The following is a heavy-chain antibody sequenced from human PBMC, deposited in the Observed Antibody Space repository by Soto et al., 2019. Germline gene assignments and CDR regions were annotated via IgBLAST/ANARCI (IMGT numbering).Heavy chain of an antibody. CDR1: GFTLSRYG. D-gene: IGHD3-10*02. CDR2: ISSDATNK. Sequence: GGSLRLSCAASGFTLSRYGIHWVRQAPGKGLEWVALISSDATNKYYVDSVKGRFTISRDNSKNTLYLQMNSLRVEDTAAYYCAKDWDYVIPVRYYFYGMDVWGQGTTVTVSS. V-gene: IGHV3-30*18. J-gene: IGHJ6*02. CDR3: AKDWDYVIPVRYYFYGMDV.